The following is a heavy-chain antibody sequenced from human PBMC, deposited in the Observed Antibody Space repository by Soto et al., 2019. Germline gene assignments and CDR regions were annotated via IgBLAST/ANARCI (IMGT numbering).Heavy chain of an antibody. CDR2: ISAYSGKT. Sequence: QVQLVPSGGEVKKPGASVKVSCKTSGYTFTTYGISWVRQAPGQGLEWVGWISAYSGKTHYAQKCQGKVTMTTDTSTNTAYLELRSLRSDDTALYYCARDPYLGDHQYWGQGTLVTVAS. D-gene: IGHD3-16*01. CDR3: ARDPYLGDHQY. J-gene: IGHJ4*02. V-gene: IGHV1-18*01. CDR1: GYTFTTYG.